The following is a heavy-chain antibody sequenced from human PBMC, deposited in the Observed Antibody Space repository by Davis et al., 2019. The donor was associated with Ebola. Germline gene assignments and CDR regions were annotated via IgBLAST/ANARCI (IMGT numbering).Heavy chain of an antibody. Sequence: PGGSLRLSCAASEVTFSNYWMSWLRQAPGKGLEWVGNINQDGSEKNYVDSVRGRFTISRENAKNSLHLQMTSLREEDTAVYYCATEVPSGWPESWGQGTLVTVSS. CDR3: ATEVPSGWPES. D-gene: IGHD6-19*01. V-gene: IGHV3-7*03. J-gene: IGHJ4*02. CDR2: INQDGSEK. CDR1: EVTFSNYW.